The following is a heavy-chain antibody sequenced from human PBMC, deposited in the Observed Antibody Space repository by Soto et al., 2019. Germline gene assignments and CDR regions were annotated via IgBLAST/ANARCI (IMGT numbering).Heavy chain of an antibody. D-gene: IGHD6-13*01. CDR2: ISYDGNKK. CDR1: VFTFNKYD. CDR3: ARPWRYSSSPIDY. V-gene: IGHV3-30-3*01. Sequence: GGSLRLSCAASVFTFNKYDMHWVRQAPGKGLEWVAVISYDGNKKYYEDSVKGRFTISRDNAKNSLYLQMNSLRAEDTAVYYCARPWRYSSSPIDYWGQGTLVTVSS. J-gene: IGHJ4*02.